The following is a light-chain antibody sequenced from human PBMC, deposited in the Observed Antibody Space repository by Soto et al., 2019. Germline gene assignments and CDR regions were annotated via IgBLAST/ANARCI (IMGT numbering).Light chain of an antibody. Sequence: QSALTQPASVSGSPGQSITISCAGTSRDVGGYNYVSWYQQYPGKAPKVIISEVTKRPSGVPNPFSGSNSGCTASLTISGLQVEDEADYYCSSYTSVSTGLFGGGTKVTVL. CDR1: SRDVGGYNY. J-gene: IGLJ2*01. CDR2: EVT. V-gene: IGLV2-14*01. CDR3: SSYTSVSTGL.